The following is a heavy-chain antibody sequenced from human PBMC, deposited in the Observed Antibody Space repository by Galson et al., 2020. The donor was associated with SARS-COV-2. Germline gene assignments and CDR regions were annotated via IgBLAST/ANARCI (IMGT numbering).Heavy chain of an antibody. V-gene: IGHV3-15*01. J-gene: IGHJ4*02. CDR1: GFNFNYAW. D-gene: IGHD3-10*01. CDR2: IKSQADGGTS. Sequence: TDGSLRLSCAASGFNFNYAWMTWFRQAPGKGLEWVGRIKSQADGGTSDYAAPVKGRFTISRDDSKNTVSLQVNSLESEDTAVYYCTPRYGSGRSYSLWGQGTQVTVSS. CDR3: TPRYGSGRSYSL.